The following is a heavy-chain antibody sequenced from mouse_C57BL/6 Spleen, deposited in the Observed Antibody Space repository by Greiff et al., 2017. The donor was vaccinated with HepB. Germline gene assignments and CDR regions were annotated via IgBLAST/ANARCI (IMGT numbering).Heavy chain of an antibody. CDR3: ARSFYYSN. Sequence: EVQLQQSGPELVKPGASVKISCKASGYTFTDYYMNWVKQSHGKSLEWIGDINPNNGGTSYNQKFKGKATLTVDKSSSTAYMELRSLTSEDSAVYYCARSFYYSNWGQGTTLTVSS. CDR2: INPNNGGT. CDR1: GYTFTDYY. J-gene: IGHJ2*01. D-gene: IGHD2-12*01. V-gene: IGHV1-26*01.